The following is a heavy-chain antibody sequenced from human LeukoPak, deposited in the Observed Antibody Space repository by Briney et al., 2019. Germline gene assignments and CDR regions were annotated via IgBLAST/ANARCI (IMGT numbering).Heavy chain of an antibody. D-gene: IGHD6-13*01. V-gene: IGHV1-8*03. CDR2: MNPNSGNT. J-gene: IGHJ4*02. CDR3: ARDQHWIAAADY. CDR1: GYTFTSYD. Sequence: ASVKVSCKASGYTFTSYDINWVRQATGQGLEWMGWMNPNSGNTGYAQKFQGRVTITRNTSISTAYMELSSLRSDDTAVYYCARDQHWIAAADYWGQGTLVTVSS.